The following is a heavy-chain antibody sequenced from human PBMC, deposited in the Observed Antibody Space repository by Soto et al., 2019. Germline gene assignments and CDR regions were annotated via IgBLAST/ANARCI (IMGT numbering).Heavy chain of an antibody. Sequence: QVQLVQSGAEVKKPGSSVKVSCKASGGTFSSYAISWVRQAPGQGLEWMGGIIPIFGTANYAQTFQGRVTITADESTSTAYMELSSLRSEDTAVYYCARVGGVGYCSGGSCYSGSFDYWGQGTLVTVSS. CDR1: GGTFSSYA. J-gene: IGHJ4*02. V-gene: IGHV1-69*01. D-gene: IGHD2-15*01. CDR2: IIPIFGTA. CDR3: ARVGGVGYCSGGSCYSGSFDY.